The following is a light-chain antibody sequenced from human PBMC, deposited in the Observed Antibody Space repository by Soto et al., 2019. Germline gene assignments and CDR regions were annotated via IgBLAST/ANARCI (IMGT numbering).Light chain of an antibody. V-gene: IGLV6-57*03. Sequence: NFMLTQPHSVSESPGKTVTISCTRSSGSIASNYVQWYQRRPGSAPSLLIYEEDQRPSGVPDRFSGSIDSSSNSASLSVSCLEPEDEDEYSCQCCDNNNFNWVFSGGTKLTVL. CDR2: EED. CDR1: SGSIASNY. CDR3: QCCDNNNFNWV. J-gene: IGLJ3*02.